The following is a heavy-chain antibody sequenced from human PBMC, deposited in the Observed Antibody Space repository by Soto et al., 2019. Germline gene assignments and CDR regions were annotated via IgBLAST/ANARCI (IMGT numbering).Heavy chain of an antibody. CDR3: ARGLGGGYYYLDY. J-gene: IGHJ4*02. CDR2: ITVNSGNT. V-gene: IGHV1-18*01. Sequence: QGQLEQSGAEVKRPGASVKVYCKASGYAFTNYGISWVRQAPGQGLEWMGWITVNSGNTKYAQKIQGRVTMSTDTSTSTAYMELRSLRYDDTAVYFCARGLGGGYYYLDYWGQGTLVTVSS. D-gene: IGHD1-26*01. CDR1: GYAFTNYG.